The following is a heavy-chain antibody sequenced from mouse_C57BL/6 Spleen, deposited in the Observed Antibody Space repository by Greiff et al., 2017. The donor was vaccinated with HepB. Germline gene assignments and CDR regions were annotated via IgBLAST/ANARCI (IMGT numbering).Heavy chain of an antibody. CDR2: IDPSDSYT. D-gene: IGHD1-1*01. CDR1: GYTFTSYW. Sequence: VQLQQPGAELVMPGASVKLSCKASGYTFTSYWMHWVKQRPGQGLEWIGEIDPSDSYTNYNQKFKGKSTLTVDKSSSTAYMQLSSLTSEDSAVYYCARTIYYYGSRRYFDVWGTGTTVTVSS. CDR3: ARTIYYYGSRRYFDV. J-gene: IGHJ1*03. V-gene: IGHV1-69*01.